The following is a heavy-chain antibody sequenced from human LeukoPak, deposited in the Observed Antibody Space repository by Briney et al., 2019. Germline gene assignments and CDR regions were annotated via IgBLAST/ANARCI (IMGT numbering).Heavy chain of an antibody. Sequence: GGSLRLSCAASGFTFDDYGMSWVRQAPGKGLEWVSGINWNGGSTGYADSVNGRFTISRDNAKNSLYLQMNSLRAEDTALYHCARSDRDGYNDFDLWGRGTLVTVSS. J-gene: IGHJ2*01. CDR3: ARSDRDGYNDFDL. CDR2: INWNGGST. D-gene: IGHD5-24*01. V-gene: IGHV3-20*01. CDR1: GFTFDDYG.